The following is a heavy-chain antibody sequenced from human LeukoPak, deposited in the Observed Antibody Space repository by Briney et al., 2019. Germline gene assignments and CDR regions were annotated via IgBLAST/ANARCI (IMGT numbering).Heavy chain of an antibody. D-gene: IGHD3-16*01. Sequence: SETLSLTCSVSGDSISSHYLSWIRHPAGKGLEWIGRIHISGRSNINPSLKSRLTMSVDTSKNHFSLKLVSVTAADTAVYYCARDWGRVGLRGFDPWGQGTLVTVSS. J-gene: IGHJ5*02. CDR1: GDSISSHY. CDR2: IHISGRS. V-gene: IGHV4-4*07. CDR3: ARDWGRVGLRGFDP.